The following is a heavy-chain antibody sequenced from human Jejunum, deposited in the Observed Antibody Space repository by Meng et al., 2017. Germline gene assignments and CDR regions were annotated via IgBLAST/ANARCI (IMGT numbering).Heavy chain of an antibody. CDR3: ARDQYGDYAFDY. D-gene: IGHD4-17*01. V-gene: IGHV1-69*10. CDR1: GGTFSNCT. J-gene: IGHJ4*02. CDR2: VIPVLDMA. Sequence: QVQLVQSGAEVKKPGSSVKVSCKASGGTFSNCTISWVRQAPGQGLEWMGRVIPVLDMANYAQKFQDRVTITADKSTSTAYMELSSLRSEDTAVYYCARDQYGDYAFDYWGQGTLVTVSS.